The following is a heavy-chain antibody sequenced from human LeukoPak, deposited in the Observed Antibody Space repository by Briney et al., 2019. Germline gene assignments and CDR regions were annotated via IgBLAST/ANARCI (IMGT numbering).Heavy chain of an antibody. CDR3: VPSALLFYFDY. D-gene: IGHD2-2*01. V-gene: IGHV1-2*02. CDR1: GYTFTDYY. Sequence: ASVKVSCKASGYTFTDYYMHWVRQAPGQGLEWMGWIHPKSGGTSYAQKFQGRVTMTRDTSISTAYMELSRPRSDDTAVYYCVPSALLFYFDYWGQGTLVTVSS. J-gene: IGHJ4*02. CDR2: IHPKSGGT.